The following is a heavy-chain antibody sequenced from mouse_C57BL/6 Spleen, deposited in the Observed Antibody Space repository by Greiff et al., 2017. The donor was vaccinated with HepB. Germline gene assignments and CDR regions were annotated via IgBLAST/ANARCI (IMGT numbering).Heavy chain of an antibody. CDR1: GYAFTNYL. CDR2: INPGSGGT. V-gene: IGHV1-54*01. J-gene: IGHJ3*01. D-gene: IGHD1-1*01. Sequence: VQLQQSGAELVRPGPSVKVSCKASGYAFTNYLIEWVKQRPGQGLEWIGVINPGSGGTNYNEKFKGKATLTADKSSSTAYMQLSSLTSEDSAVYFCAREDGSSYGFAYWGQGTLVTVSA. CDR3: AREDGSSYGFAY.